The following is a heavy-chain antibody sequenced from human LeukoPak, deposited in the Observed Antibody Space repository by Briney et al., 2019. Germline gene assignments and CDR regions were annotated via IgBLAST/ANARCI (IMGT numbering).Heavy chain of an antibody. V-gene: IGHV3-7*01. J-gene: IGHJ4*02. CDR2: IKEDGTQR. Sequence: GGSLRLSCAASGFTFSTSWMTWVRQTPGKGLEGVANIKEDGTQRNHVDSVKGRFTISRNNTNNSLYLKMNGLRAEDTALYYCARTYGSGSSYRHFDSWGQGTLVTV. D-gene: IGHD3-10*01. CDR3: ARTYGSGSSYRHFDS. CDR1: GFTFSTSW.